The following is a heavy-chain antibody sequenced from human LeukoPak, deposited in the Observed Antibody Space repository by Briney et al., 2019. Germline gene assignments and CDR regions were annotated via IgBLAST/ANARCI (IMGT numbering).Heavy chain of an antibody. CDR2: ISAYNGST. Sequence: ASVKVSCKASGYTFTIYGISWVRKAPGQWLEWMGWISAYNGSTNYAQKFQDRVTMTTDTSTSTAYMELRSLRSDDTAVYYCARDGRFGELFDYWGQGTLVTVSS. J-gene: IGHJ4*02. V-gene: IGHV1-18*01. D-gene: IGHD3-10*01. CDR1: GYTFTIYG. CDR3: ARDGRFGELFDY.